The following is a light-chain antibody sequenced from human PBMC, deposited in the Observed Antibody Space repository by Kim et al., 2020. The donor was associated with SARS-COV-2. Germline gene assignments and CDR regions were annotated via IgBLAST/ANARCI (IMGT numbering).Light chain of an antibody. CDR2: QDS. CDR3: QAWDSTYAV. Sequence: SVSPGQTASITCSGDKLGDKYACWYQQKPGQSPVLVIYQDSKRPSGIPERFSGSNSGNTATLTISGTQAMDEADYYCQAWDSTYAVFGGGTQLTVL. V-gene: IGLV3-1*01. J-gene: IGLJ7*01. CDR1: KLGDKY.